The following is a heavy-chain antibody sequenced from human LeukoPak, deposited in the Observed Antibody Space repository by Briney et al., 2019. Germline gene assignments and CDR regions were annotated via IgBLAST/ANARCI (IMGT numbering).Heavy chain of an antibody. Sequence: GGSLRLSCAASGFTFGSYGMSWVRQAPGKGLEWVSFITPNADRTSYADSVEGRFTISRDNPRNTLYMQMNSLRDEDTAIYYCSIMHGYYDGSGYWVQWGQGTLVTVSS. J-gene: IGHJ1*01. CDR2: ITPNADRT. V-gene: IGHV3-23*01. CDR3: SIMHGYYDGSGYWVQ. CDR1: GFTFGSYG. D-gene: IGHD3-22*01.